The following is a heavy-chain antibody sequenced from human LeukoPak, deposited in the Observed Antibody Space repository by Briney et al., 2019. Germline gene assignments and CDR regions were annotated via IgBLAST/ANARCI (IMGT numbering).Heavy chain of an antibody. CDR1: GESFSGYY. J-gene: IGHJ5*02. CDR2: INHSGST. D-gene: IGHD1-26*01. CDR3: AREYPKGGSYRFDP. Sequence: PSETLSLTCAVYGESFSGYYWSWIRQPPGKGLEWIGEINHSGSTNYNPSLKSRVTISVDTSKNYFSLKLSSVTAADTAVYYCAREYPKGGSYRFDPWGQGTLVTVSS. V-gene: IGHV4-34*01.